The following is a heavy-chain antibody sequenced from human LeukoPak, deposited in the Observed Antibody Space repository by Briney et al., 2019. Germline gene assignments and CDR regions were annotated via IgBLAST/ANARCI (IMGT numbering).Heavy chain of an antibody. CDR1: GGSISSGGYY. CDR2: IYYSGST. Sequence: PSETLSLTCTVSGGSISSGGYYCSWIRPHPGTGLEWIGYIYYSGSTYYNPSLKSRVTISVDTSKNQFSLKLSSVTAADTAVYYCARALWIHAFDIWGQGTMDTVSS. D-gene: IGHD5-18*01. V-gene: IGHV4-31*03. J-gene: IGHJ3*02. CDR3: ARALWIHAFDI.